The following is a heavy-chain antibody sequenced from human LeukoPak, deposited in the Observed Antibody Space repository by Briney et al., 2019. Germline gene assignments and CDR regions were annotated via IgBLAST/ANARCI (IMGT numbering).Heavy chain of an antibody. Sequence: PGGSLRLSCAASGFTFSRYWMSWVRQAPGKGLEWVASIKPDGSEKYYVDSVKGRFTISRDNAKNSLYLQVNSLRAEDTAVYYCARDNSGSDPDHWARWGQGTLVIVSS. J-gene: IGHJ4*02. CDR1: GFTFSRYW. D-gene: IGHD5-12*01. CDR3: ARDNSGSDPDHWAR. CDR2: IKPDGSEK. V-gene: IGHV3-7*05.